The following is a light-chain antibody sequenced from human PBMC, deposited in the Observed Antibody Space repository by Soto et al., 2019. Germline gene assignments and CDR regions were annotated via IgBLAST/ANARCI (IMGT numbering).Light chain of an antibody. CDR1: QGIRTD. CDR3: LQHDNYPYT. Sequence: DIWMPQSPLSLSASVGDRVTITCRAIQGIRTDLGWCQQSPGKAPKRLIFATSILQSGVPPRFSGSRSGLEFTLTVSSVQPEDFATYYCLQHDNYPYTFGQRTRLEIK. CDR2: ATS. J-gene: IGKJ2*01. V-gene: IGKV1-17*01.